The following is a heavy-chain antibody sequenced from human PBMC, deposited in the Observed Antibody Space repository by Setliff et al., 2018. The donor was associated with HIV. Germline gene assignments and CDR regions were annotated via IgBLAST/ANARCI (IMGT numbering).Heavy chain of an antibody. CDR2: ISYTGIT. V-gene: IGHV4-39*01. J-gene: IGHJ4*02. CDR3: ARLRQWLAFFDS. Sequence: SETLSLTCTVSGGSISRGSYSWGWIRQPPGKGLEWIGSISYTGITNYNPSLKIRVTISVDTSQNQLSLTLTSVTAADTAVYYCARLRQWLAFFDSWGQGTLVTVSS. D-gene: IGHD6-19*01. CDR1: GGSISRGSYS.